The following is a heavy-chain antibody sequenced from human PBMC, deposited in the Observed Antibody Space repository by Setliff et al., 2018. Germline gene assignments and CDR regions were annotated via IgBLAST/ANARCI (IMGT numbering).Heavy chain of an antibody. V-gene: IGHV4-59*08. J-gene: IGHJ2*01. Sequence: LSLTCTVSGGSIRDYYWNWIRQSPGKGLEWIGYIYYSGTTNSIPSLKSRVTISVDTSKNQFSLKLSSVTAADTAVYYCARHHAQYHSDSSGYFYEDWYFDLWGRGTLVTVSS. CDR2: IYYSGTT. CDR1: GGSIRDYY. D-gene: IGHD3-22*01. CDR3: ARHHAQYHSDSSGYFYEDWYFDL.